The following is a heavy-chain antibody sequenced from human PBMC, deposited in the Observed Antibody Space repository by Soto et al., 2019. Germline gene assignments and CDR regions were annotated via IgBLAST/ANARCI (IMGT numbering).Heavy chain of an antibody. V-gene: IGHV3-30*18. J-gene: IGHJ4*02. CDR2: VSHDGRNT. CDR1: GFTFSDYA. CDR3: AKGGRQWLVTSDFNY. Sequence: VQLVESGGGVVQPGRSLRLSCAASGFTFSDYAMHCVRQAPGKGLEWVAVVSHDGRNTHYADSVKGRFTISRDSSKNTVSLEMTSRRAEDTAVYYGAKGGRQWLVTSDFNYWGQGALVTVSS. D-gene: IGHD6-19*01.